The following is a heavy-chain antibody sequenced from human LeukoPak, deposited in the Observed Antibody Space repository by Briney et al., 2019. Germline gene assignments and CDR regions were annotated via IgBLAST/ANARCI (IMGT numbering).Heavy chain of an antibody. D-gene: IGHD4-11*01. CDR3: AKDRGKGYSNYVNWFDP. Sequence: LAGGSLRLSCAASGFTFSSYAMSWVRQAPGKGLEWVSAISGSGGSTYYADSVKGRFTISRDNSKNTLYLQMNSLRAEDTAVYYCAKDRGKGYSNYVNWFDPWGQGTLVTVSS. CDR2: ISGSGGST. V-gene: IGHV3-23*01. J-gene: IGHJ5*02. CDR1: GFTFSSYA.